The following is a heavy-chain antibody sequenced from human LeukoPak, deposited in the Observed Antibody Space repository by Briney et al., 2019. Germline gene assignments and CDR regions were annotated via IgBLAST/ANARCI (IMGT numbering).Heavy chain of an antibody. CDR3: ARGPKWTGSYYYFDY. D-gene: IGHD1-26*01. CDR1: GYTFPSYD. J-gene: IGHJ4*02. V-gene: IGHV1-8*01. Sequence: ASVKVSCKTSGYTFPSYDINWVRQATGQGLEWMGWMNPNSGNTGYTQKFQGGVTISRNTSITTAYMELSSLRSEDTGVYYCARGPKWTGSYYYFDYWGQGTLVTVSS. CDR2: MNPNSGNT.